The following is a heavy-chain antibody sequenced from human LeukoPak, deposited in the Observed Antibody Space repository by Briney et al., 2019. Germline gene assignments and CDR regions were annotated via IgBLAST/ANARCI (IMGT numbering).Heavy chain of an antibody. J-gene: IGHJ4*02. Sequence: PGGSLRLSCAASGFTFSDYYMSWIRQAPGKGLEWVSYISSSSSYTNYADSVKGRFTISRDNAKNSLYLQMNSLRAEDTAVYYRARWSSSWYGVYWGQGTLVTVSS. CDR1: GFTFSDYY. CDR2: ISSSSSYT. V-gene: IGHV3-11*06. D-gene: IGHD6-13*01. CDR3: ARWSSSWYGVY.